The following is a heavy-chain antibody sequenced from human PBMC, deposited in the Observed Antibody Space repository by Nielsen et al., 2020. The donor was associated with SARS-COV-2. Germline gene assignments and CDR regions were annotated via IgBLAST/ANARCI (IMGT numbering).Heavy chain of an antibody. CDR1: EFTFSSYE. J-gene: IGHJ3*02. D-gene: IGHD3-22*01. CDR3: AGGYYYYDTSGLAFDI. CDR2: ISSRDTI. V-gene: IGHV3-48*03. Sequence: GESLKISCAASEFTFSSYEMNWVRQAPGKGLEWVSYISSRDTIYYADSVKGRFTVSRDNAKNSLYLQMNSLRAEDTTVYYCAGGYYYYDTSGLAFDIWGPGTLVTVSS.